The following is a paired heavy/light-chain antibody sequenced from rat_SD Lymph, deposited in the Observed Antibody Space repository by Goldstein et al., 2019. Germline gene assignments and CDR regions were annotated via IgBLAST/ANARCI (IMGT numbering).Light chain of an antibody. Sequence: DTVLTQSPALAVSPGERVTISCRASESVSTGMHWYQQKPGQQPKLLIYGASNLESGVPARFSGSGSGTDFTLTIDPVEADDTATYFCQQSWWTFGGGTKLELK. CDR2: GAS. CDR1: ESVSTG. CDR3: QQSWWT. J-gene: IGKJ1*01. V-gene: IGKV3S10*01.
Heavy chain of an antibody. CDR3: ARHGYYDGTYYYDY. CDR2: ISSGSSYI. J-gene: IGHJ2*01. V-gene: IGHV5-34*01. Sequence: EVQLVESGGGLVQPGRSLKLSCVASGFTFSNYGMNWIRQAPGKGLEWVAYISSGSSYIYYAETVKGRFTISRDNAKNTLYLQMTSLRSEDTALYYCARHGYYDGTYYYDYWGQGVMVTVSS. D-gene: IGHD1-12*02. CDR1: GFTFSNYG.